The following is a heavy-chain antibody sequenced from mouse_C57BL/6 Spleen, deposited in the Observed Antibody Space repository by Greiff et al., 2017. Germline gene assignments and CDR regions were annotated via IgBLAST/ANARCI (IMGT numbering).Heavy chain of an antibody. CDR2: IDPETGGT. D-gene: IGHD1-1*01. CDR3: TRLLRNYYAMDY. CDR1: GYTFTDYE. Sequence: QVHVKQSGAELVRPGASVTLSCKASGYTFTDYEMHWVKQTPVHGLEWIGAIDPETGGTAYNQKFKGKAILTADKSSSTAYMELRSLTSEDSAVYYCTRLLRNYYAMDYWGQGTSVTVSS. J-gene: IGHJ4*01. V-gene: IGHV1-15*01.